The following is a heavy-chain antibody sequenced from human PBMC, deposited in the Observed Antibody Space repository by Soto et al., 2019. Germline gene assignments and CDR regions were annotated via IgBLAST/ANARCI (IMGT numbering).Heavy chain of an antibody. Sequence: EVPLVESGGGLVQPGGSLRLSCAASGFTFSSYSMNWVRQAPGKGLEWVSYISSSSSTIYYADSVKGRFTISRDNAKNSLYLQMNSLRDEDTAVYYCARDRYYYGSGTFDYWGQGTLVTVSS. CDR3: ARDRYYYGSGTFDY. V-gene: IGHV3-48*02. CDR2: ISSSSSTI. CDR1: GFTFSSYS. D-gene: IGHD3-10*01. J-gene: IGHJ4*02.